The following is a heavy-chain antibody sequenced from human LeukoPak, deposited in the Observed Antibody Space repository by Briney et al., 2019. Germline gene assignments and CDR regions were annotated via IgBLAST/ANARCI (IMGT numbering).Heavy chain of an antibody. V-gene: IGHV3-23*01. J-gene: IGHJ4*02. CDR1: GFTFSSYA. D-gene: IGHD6-19*01. Sequence: GGSLRLSCAASGFTFSSYAMSWVRQAPGKGLEWVSVISGSGGSTYSADSVKGRFTISRDNAKNSLYLQMNSLRAEDTAVYYCARSLEQWLVTFDYWGQGTLVTVSS. CDR3: ARSLEQWLVTFDY. CDR2: ISGSGGST.